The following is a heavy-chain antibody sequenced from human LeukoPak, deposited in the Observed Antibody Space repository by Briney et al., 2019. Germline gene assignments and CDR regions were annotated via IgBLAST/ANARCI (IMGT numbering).Heavy chain of an antibody. J-gene: IGHJ3*02. CDR3: ARGRYNRFSCSSTSCYLDAFDI. V-gene: IGHV4-39*07. D-gene: IGHD2-2*01. CDR1: GGSISSSSYY. CDR2: INHSGST. Sequence: SETLSLTCTVSGGSISSSSYYWSWIRQPPGKGLEWIGEINHSGSTNYNPSLKSRVTISVDTSKNQFSLKLSSVTAADTAVYYCARGRYNRFSCSSTSCYLDAFDIWGQGTMVTVSS.